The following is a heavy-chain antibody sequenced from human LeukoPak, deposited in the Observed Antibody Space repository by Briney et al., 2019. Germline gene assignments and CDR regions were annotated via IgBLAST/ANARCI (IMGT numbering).Heavy chain of an antibody. Sequence: GGSLRLSCAVSGFIFKNYAMHWVRQAPGKGLEYDSVISSNGGSTYYADSVKGRFTVSRDNSRNTLYLQMDSLRPEDMAVYYCARGSYGSGLYYLDPWGQGTLVTVSS. CDR1: GFIFKNYA. V-gene: IGHV3-64*02. CDR2: ISSNGGST. J-gene: IGHJ5*02. D-gene: IGHD3-10*01. CDR3: ARGSYGSGLYYLDP.